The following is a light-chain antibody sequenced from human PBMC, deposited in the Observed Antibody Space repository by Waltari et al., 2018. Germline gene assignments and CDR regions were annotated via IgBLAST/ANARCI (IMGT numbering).Light chain of an antibody. V-gene: IGLV2-14*03. CDR2: DVS. CDR3: SSYANTFHYV. CDR1: RVAVGAYNY. J-gene: IGLJ1*01. Sequence: QSALTQPASVSGSPGQSITIPCAGTRVAVGAYNYVSWYQQYPGRAPKLLIYDVSKWPSGVSNRFSGSKSGNTASLTISGLQAEDEADYFCSSYANTFHYVFGTGTKVTVL.